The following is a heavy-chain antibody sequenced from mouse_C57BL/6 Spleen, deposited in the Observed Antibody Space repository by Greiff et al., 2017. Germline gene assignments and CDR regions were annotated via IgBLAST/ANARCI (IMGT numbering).Heavy chain of an antibody. CDR2: IYPSSGNT. V-gene: IGHV1-81*01. Sequence: QVQLQQSGAELARPGASVQLSCKASGYTFTSYGISWVKQRTGQGLEWIGEIYPSSGNTYYNEKFKGKAPLTADKSSSPAYMELRSLTSEDAACYFCAREGYHYSNYNYAMDDWGQGTSVTVSS. J-gene: IGHJ4*01. D-gene: IGHD2-5*01. CDR1: GYTFTSYG. CDR3: AREGYHYSNYNYAMDD.